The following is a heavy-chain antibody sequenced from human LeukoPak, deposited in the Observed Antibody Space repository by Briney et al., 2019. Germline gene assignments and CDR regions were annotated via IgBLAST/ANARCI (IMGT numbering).Heavy chain of an antibody. CDR1: GYTFTGYY. V-gene: IGHV1-2*02. Sequence: ASVKVSCKASGYTFTGYYMDCVRQAPGQGLEWMGWINPTSGGTNYAPKFKGRVTMTRATSISTAYMELSRLRSDDTAVYYCARVSRVYSLDYWGQGTLVTVSS. D-gene: IGHD2/OR15-2a*01. J-gene: IGHJ4*02. CDR2: INPTSGGT. CDR3: ARVSRVYSLDY.